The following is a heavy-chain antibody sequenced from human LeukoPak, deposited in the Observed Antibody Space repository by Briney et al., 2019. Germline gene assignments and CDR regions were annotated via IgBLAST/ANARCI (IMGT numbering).Heavy chain of an antibody. J-gene: IGHJ3*02. Sequence: SETLSLTCTVSGGSISSSSYYWGWIRQPPGKGLEWIGSIYYSGSTYYTPSLKSRVSISVDTSKNQFSLKLSSVTAADTAVYYCARHGYSSSWFDAFDIWGQGTMVTASS. CDR3: ARHGYSSSWFDAFDI. V-gene: IGHV4-39*01. CDR1: GGSISSSSYY. CDR2: IYYSGST. D-gene: IGHD6-13*01.